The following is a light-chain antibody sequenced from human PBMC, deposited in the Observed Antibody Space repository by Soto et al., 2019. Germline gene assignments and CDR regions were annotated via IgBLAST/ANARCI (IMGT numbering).Light chain of an antibody. CDR2: SAY. J-gene: IGKJ1*01. CDR1: QSISSY. V-gene: IGKV1-39*01. CDR3: QQSYFTPT. Sequence: DIQMTQSPSSLSASVGDRVTITCRASQSISSYLNWYQQKTGKAPKLLIYSAYSLQRGVPSRVSGSGSGTHFTLTIRSLQPEDFASYYCQQSYFTPTFGQGTKVEIK.